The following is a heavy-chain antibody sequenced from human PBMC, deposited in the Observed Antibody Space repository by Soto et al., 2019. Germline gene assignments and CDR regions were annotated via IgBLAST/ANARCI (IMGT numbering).Heavy chain of an antibody. Sequence: EVQLLESGGGLVQPGGSLRLSCAASGFTFNNYAMTWVRQAPGKGLEWVSAISGGGGTSSYADSVNGRFTVSRDGSKTMLYLQTSSLRAEDTALYYCAKGRGGSGSLTPRVDFWGQGTLVTVSS. CDR3: AKGRGGSGSLTPRVDF. J-gene: IGHJ4*02. D-gene: IGHD3-10*01. CDR1: GFTFNNYA. CDR2: ISGGGGTS. V-gene: IGHV3-23*01.